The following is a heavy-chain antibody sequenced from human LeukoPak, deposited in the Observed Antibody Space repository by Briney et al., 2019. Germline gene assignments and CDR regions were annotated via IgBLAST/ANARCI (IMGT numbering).Heavy chain of an antibody. CDR2: ISSDGKNE. Sequence: GGSLRLSCAASRFIFNDYAIHWVRQAPGKGLEWVAVISSDGKNEYYADFVKGRSTISRDNSKNTLYLQMNSLRAEDTAVYYCARDRGARDYVWGSYYFYWGQGTLVTVSS. CDR3: ARDRGARDYVWGSYYFY. D-gene: IGHD3-16*01. V-gene: IGHV3-30*04. J-gene: IGHJ4*02. CDR1: RFIFNDYA.